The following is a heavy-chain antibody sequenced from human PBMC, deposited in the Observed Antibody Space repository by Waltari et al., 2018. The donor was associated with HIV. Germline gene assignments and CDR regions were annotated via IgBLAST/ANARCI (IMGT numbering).Heavy chain of an antibody. D-gene: IGHD3-22*01. Sequence: QLQLQESGPGLVKPSETLSLTCTVSGGSISSSSYYWGWIRQPPGKGLEWIGSIYYSGSTYYNPYLKSRVTISVDTAKNQFSLKLSSVTAADTAVYYCAREVTMIDDPWGQGTLVTVSS. CDR1: GGSISSSSYY. V-gene: IGHV4-39*07. CDR3: AREVTMIDDP. J-gene: IGHJ5*02. CDR2: IYYSGST.